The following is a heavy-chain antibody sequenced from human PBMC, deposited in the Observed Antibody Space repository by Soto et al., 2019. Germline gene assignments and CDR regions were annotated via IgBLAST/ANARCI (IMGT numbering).Heavy chain of an antibody. CDR3: ATLEDKGTSDY. CDR2: IKQDGSEK. Sequence: EVQLVESGGGLVQPGGSLRLSCAASGFTFSSYWMSWVRQAPGKGLEWVANIKQDGSEKYYVDSVKCRFTISRDNAKKSRYLQMNSLRAEDTAVYYCATLEDKGTSDYWGQATLVTVSS. J-gene: IGHJ4*02. CDR1: GFTFSSYW. V-gene: IGHV3-7*03.